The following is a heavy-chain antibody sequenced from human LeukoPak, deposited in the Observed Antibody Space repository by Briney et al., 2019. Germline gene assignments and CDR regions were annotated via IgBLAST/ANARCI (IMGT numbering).Heavy chain of an antibody. V-gene: IGHV3-64*01. D-gene: IGHD1-26*01. CDR1: GFTLSSYA. Sequence: PGGSLRLSCAASGFTLSSYAMHWVRQAPGKGLEYVSAISKNGGNTYYANSVKGRFSISRDNSKNTLYLQMGSLRTEDRAVYYCARVGEGRYYQYYYMDVWGKGTTVTVSS. CDR3: ARVGEGRYYQYYYMDV. CDR2: ISKNGGNT. J-gene: IGHJ6*03.